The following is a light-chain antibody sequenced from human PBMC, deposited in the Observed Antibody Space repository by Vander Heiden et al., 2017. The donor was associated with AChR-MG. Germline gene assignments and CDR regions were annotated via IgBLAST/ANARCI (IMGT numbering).Light chain of an antibody. J-gene: IGKJ1*01. CDR2: GAS. CDR3: QQYNNWPRT. V-gene: IGKV3-15*01. CDR1: QSVSTN. Sequence: EIVMTQSPAPLSVSPGQRATLSCRASQSVSTNLAWYQHKPGQPPRLLIYGASTRATGIPARFSGIGSGTEFTLTISSLQSEDFAVYYCQQYNNWPRTFGQGTKVDI.